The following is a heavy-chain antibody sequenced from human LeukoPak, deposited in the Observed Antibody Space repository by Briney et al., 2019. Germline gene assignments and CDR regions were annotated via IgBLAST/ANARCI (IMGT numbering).Heavy chain of an antibody. J-gene: IGHJ3*02. CDR1: GFTFSAYE. V-gene: IGHV3-48*03. CDR2: IGSSGSTV. Sequence: PGGSLRLSCAASGFTFSAYEMNWVRQAPGKGLEWVSYIGSSGSTVYYADSVKGRFTISRDNAKNSLYMQMESLRDEDTAIYYCASGTAGYRRSQHAFDIWGQGTMVTVSS. CDR3: ASGTAGYRRSQHAFDI. D-gene: IGHD5-12*01.